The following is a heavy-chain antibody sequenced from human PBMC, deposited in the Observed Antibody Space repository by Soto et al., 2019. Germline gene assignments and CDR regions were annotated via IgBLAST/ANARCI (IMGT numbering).Heavy chain of an antibody. D-gene: IGHD2-21*02. CDR3: ARDSVTVTADY. V-gene: IGHV1-46*01. J-gene: IGHJ4*02. Sequence: QVQLVQSGAEVKKPGASVKVSCKASGYTFTSYYMHWVRQAPGQGLEWMGIINPSGGSTSYAQKYQGRVTMTRDTSTSTVYMELSSLRSEDTAVYYCARDSVTVTADYWGQGTLVTVSS. CDR1: GYTFTSYY. CDR2: INPSGGST.